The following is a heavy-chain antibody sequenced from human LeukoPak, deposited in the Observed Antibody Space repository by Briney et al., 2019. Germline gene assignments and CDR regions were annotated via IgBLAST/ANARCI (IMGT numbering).Heavy chain of an antibody. CDR1: GFTFSSYW. Sequence: PGGSLRLSCAASGFTFSSYWMHWVRQVPGKGLVWVSRIDSDGYSTSYADSVKGRFTISRDNAKNTLYLQMNSLRAEDTAVYYCARERKYDSNFDYWGQGTLVTVSS. CDR2: IDSDGYST. CDR3: ARERKYDSNFDY. D-gene: IGHD1-1*01. J-gene: IGHJ4*02. V-gene: IGHV3-74*01.